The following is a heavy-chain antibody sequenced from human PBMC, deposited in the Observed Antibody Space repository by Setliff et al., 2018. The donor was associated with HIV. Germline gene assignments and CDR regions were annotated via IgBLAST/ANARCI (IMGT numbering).Heavy chain of an antibody. CDR1: KYTFTDYY. D-gene: IGHD3-10*01. J-gene: IGHJ4*02. CDR2: VDPEDDKT. Sequence: ASVKVSCKASKYTFTDYYMHWVQQAPGKGLEWMGRVDPEDDKTIYAQRFQGRVTMTTDTSTSTAYMELRSLRSDDTAVYYCARNAGSYYGLDYWGQGSRVTVSS. CDR3: ARNAGSYYGLDY. V-gene: IGHV1-69-2*01.